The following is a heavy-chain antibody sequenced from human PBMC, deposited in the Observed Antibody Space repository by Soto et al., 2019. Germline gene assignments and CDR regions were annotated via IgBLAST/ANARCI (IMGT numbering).Heavy chain of an antibody. V-gene: IGHV1-69*12. Sequence: QVQLEQSGAEVKKPGSSVKVSCKASGGTFRNSAFSWVRQAPGQGLEWMGGIMPIFRTPDYAQKFQGRVTITADESTSTAYMELSGLRPDGTAVYYCARDNGRPKLGGNYFYVLEVWGHGTAVTVSS. J-gene: IGHJ6*02. CDR1: GGTFRNSA. CDR3: ARDNGRPKLGGNYFYVLEV. CDR2: IMPIFRTP. D-gene: IGHD3-3*02.